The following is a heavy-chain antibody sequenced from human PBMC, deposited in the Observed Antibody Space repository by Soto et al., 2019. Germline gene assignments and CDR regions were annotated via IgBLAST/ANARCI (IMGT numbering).Heavy chain of an antibody. V-gene: IGHV3-21*01. CDR3: AGTTMMSDAYYYYGMDV. Sequence: GGSLRLSCAASGFTFSSYSMNWVRQVPGKGLEWVSSISSSSSYIYYADSVKGRFTISRDNAKNSLYLQMNSLRAEDTAVYYCAGTTMMSDAYYYYGMDVWGQGTTVTVSS. CDR1: GFTFSSYS. D-gene: IGHD3-22*01. J-gene: IGHJ6*02. CDR2: ISSSSSYI.